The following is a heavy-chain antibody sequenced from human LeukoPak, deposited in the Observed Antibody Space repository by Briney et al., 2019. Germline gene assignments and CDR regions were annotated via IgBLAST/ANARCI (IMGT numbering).Heavy chain of an antibody. J-gene: IGHJ4*02. V-gene: IGHV4-39*01. D-gene: IGHD1-26*01. CDR2: IYYSGST. CDR1: GGSISSSSYY. CDR3: ARRGIRDPFDY. Sequence: PSETLSLTCTVSGGSISSSSYYWGWIRQPPGKGLEWIGSIYYSGSTYYNPSLKSRVTISVDTSKNQFSLKLSSVTAADTAVYYCARRGIRDPFDYWGQGTLVTVAS.